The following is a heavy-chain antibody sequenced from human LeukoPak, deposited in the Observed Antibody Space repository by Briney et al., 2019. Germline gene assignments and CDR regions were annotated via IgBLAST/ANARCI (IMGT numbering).Heavy chain of an antibody. CDR2: IYHSGST. V-gene: IGHV4-59*12. Sequence: SETLSLTCTVSGGSISSYYWSWIRQPPGKGLEWIGYIYHSGSTYYNPSLKSRVTISVDRSKNQFSLKLSSVTAADTAVYYCARGGELLGGAAFDIWGQGTMVTVSS. D-gene: IGHD1-26*01. J-gene: IGHJ3*02. CDR1: GGSISSYY. CDR3: ARGGELLGGAAFDI.